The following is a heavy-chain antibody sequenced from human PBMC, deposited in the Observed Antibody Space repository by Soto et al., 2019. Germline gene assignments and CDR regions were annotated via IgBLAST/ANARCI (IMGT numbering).Heavy chain of an antibody. J-gene: IGHJ4*02. CDR2: ISAYNGNT. CDR3: AKDFTGGPPGGFAS. Sequence: GASVKVSCKASGYTFTNYDIDWVRQATGQGLEWMGWISAYNGNTNYAQNLQGRVTMTTDSSTSTAYIELGSLTLDATPFFFWAKDFTGGPPGGFASGGRGTLVPFSS. D-gene: IGHD1-26*01. CDR1: GYTFTNYD. V-gene: IGHV1-18*01.